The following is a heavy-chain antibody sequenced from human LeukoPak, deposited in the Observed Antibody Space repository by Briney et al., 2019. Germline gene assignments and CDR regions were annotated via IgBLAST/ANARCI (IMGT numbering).Heavy chain of an antibody. J-gene: IGHJ2*01. D-gene: IGHD1-14*01. CDR1: GGSISSSSYY. V-gene: IGHV4-39*01. Sequence: PSETLSLTCTVPGGSISSSSYYWGWIRQPPGKGLEWIGSIYYSGSTYYNPSLKSRVTISVDTSKNQFSLKLSSVTAADTAVYYCARQGGLRTRTYWYFDLWGRGTLVTVSS. CDR3: ARQGGLRTRTYWYFDL. CDR2: IYYSGST.